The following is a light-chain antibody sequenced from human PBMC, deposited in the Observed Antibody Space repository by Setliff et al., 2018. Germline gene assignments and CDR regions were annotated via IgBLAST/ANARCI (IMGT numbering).Light chain of an antibody. CDR1: NSDVGGYNY. CDR3: TSYTSSSTWV. V-gene: IGLV2-14*01. J-gene: IGLJ3*02. Sequence: QSVLTQPASVSGSPGQSITISCTGTNSDVGGYNYVSWYQQHPGKAPKLMIYEVSDRPSGVSNRFSGSKSGNTASLTISGLQAEDGADYYCTSYTSSSTWVFGGGTKVTVL. CDR2: EVS.